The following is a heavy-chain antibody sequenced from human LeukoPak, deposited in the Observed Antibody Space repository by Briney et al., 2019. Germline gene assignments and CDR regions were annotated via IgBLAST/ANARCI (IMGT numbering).Heavy chain of an antibody. Sequence: ETLSLTCIVSSYSISSVYYWGWIRQPPGQGLEWVSSISSSSSYIYYADSVKGRFTISRDNAKNSLYLQMNSLRAEDTAVYYCARGGNLDYWGQGTLGTVSS. V-gene: IGHV3-21*01. CDR1: SYSISSVYY. J-gene: IGHJ4*02. D-gene: IGHD1-1*01. CDR2: ISSSSSYI. CDR3: ARGGNLDY.